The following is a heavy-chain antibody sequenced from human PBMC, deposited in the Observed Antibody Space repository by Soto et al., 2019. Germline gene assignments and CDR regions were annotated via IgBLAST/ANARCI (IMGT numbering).Heavy chain of an antibody. D-gene: IGHD2-15*01. Sequence: ASVKVSCKASGGTFSSYAISWVRQAPGQGLEWMGGIIPIFGTANYAQKFQSRVTITADESTSTAYMELSSLRSEDTAVYYCARGYPGDCSGGSCYRGSWFDPWGQGTLVTVSS. CDR2: IIPIFGTA. CDR3: ARGYPGDCSGGSCYRGSWFDP. J-gene: IGHJ5*02. CDR1: GGTFSSYA. V-gene: IGHV1-69*13.